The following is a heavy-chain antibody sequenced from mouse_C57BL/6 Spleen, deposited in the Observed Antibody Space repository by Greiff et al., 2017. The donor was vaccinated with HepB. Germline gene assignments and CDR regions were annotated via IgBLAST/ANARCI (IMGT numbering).Heavy chain of an antibody. Sequence: EVKLMESGAELVRPGASVKLSCTASGFNIKDYYMHWVKQRPEQGLEWIGRIDPEDGDTEYAPKFQGKATMTADTSSNTAYLQLSSLTSEDTAVYYCTTREFDTTDWYFDVWGTGTTVTVAS. V-gene: IGHV14-1*01. CDR3: TTREFDTTDWYFDV. CDR1: GFNIKDYY. D-gene: IGHD1-1*01. CDR2: IDPEDGDT. J-gene: IGHJ1*03.